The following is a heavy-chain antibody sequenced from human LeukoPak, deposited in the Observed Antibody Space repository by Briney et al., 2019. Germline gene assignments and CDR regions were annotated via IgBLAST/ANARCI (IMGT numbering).Heavy chain of an antibody. Sequence: GASVKVSCKASGGTFSSYAISWVRQAPGQGLEWMGGIIPIFGTANYAQKFQGRVTMTEDTSTDTAYMELSSLRSEDTAVYYCATLRLYYYYMDVWGKGTTVTVSS. D-gene: IGHD3-3*01. J-gene: IGHJ6*03. CDR2: IIPIFGTA. CDR1: GGTFSSYA. CDR3: ATLRLYYYYMDV. V-gene: IGHV1-69*06.